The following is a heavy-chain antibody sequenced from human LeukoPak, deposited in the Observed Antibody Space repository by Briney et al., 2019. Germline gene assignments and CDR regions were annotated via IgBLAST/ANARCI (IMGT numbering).Heavy chain of an antibody. D-gene: IGHD3-22*01. CDR2: ISSSSSYI. CDR1: GFTFSSYS. J-gene: IGHJ6*03. V-gene: IGHV3-21*01. Sequence: GGSLRLSCAASGFTFSSYSMDWVRQAPGKGLEWVSSISSSSSYIYYADSVKGRFTISRDNAKNSLYLQMNSLRAEDTAVYYCARDLAYDSSGYMDYYYCMDVWGKGTTVTVSS. CDR3: ARDLAYDSSGYMDYYYCMDV.